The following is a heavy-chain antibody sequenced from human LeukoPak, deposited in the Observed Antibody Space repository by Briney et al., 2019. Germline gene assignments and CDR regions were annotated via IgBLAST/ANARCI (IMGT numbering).Heavy chain of an antibody. CDR2: IKSKTDGGTT. J-gene: IGHJ4*02. CDR3: TTDVFAMGYYFFDY. D-gene: IGHD1-26*01. V-gene: IGHV3-15*01. Sequence: PGRSLRLSCAASGFTFSNAWMSWVRQAPGKGLEWVGRIKSKTDGGTTDYAAPVKGRFTISRDDSKNTLYLQMNSLKSEDTAVYYCTTDVFAMGYYFFDYWGQGTLVTVSS. CDR1: GFTFSNAW.